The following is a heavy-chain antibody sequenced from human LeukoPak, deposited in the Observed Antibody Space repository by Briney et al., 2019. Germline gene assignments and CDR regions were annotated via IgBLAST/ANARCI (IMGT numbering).Heavy chain of an antibody. CDR2: ISWNGGSI. J-gene: IGHJ3*02. CDR3: ARDSGREAAAGTGAFDI. CDR1: GFTFDAYA. Sequence: GRSLRLSCAVSGFTFDAYAMHWVRQAPGKGLEWVSGISWNGGSIGYADSVKGRFTISRDDAKNSLYLQMNSLRAEDTAVYYCARDSGREAAAGTGAFDIWGQGTMVTVSS. V-gene: IGHV3-9*01. D-gene: IGHD6-13*01.